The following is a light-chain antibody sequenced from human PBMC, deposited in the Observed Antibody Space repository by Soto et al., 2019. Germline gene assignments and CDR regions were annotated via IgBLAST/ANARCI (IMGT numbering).Light chain of an antibody. J-gene: IGLJ2*01. V-gene: IGLV2-14*01. CDR3: CSNVGVYSFI. CDR2: EVT. Sequence: QSVLTQPASVSGSPGQSITISCTGTSIDIGPYDYVSWYQQHPGKAPKLMIYEVTNRPSGVSHRFSGSKSGSTASLTISGLQPEDEADYYCCSNVGVYSFIFGGGTKVTVL. CDR1: SIDIGPYDY.